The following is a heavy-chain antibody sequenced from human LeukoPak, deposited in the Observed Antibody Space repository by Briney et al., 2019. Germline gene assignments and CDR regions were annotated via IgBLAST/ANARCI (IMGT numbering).Heavy chain of an antibody. CDR2: VSGYNGNT. V-gene: IGHV1-18*01. CDR1: GYSFTSNG. J-gene: IGHJ6*02. D-gene: IGHD2-15*01. Sequence: ASVKVSCKASGYSFTSNGISWVRQAPGQGLEWMGWVSGYNGNTNYVQKFQGRVTMTTDRSTSTAYMELRSLRSDDTAVYYCAREWRHCSGGNCNTPSGGMDVWGQGTTATVSS. CDR3: AREWRHCSGGNCNTPSGGMDV.